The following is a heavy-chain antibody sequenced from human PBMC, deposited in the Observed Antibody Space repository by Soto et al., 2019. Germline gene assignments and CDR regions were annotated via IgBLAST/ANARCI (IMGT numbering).Heavy chain of an antibody. Sequence: GGSLRLSCTASGFTFSKYGMHWVRQAPGKGLEWVAVLPYDSSNKYYADSVKGRFTISRDNSKNTLYLEMNSLRTEDTAVYYCAKLLVLEWDQQDSDSWGQGTPVTVSS. CDR2: LPYDSSNK. D-gene: IGHD3-3*01. CDR1: GFTFSKYG. J-gene: IGHJ4*02. V-gene: IGHV3-30*18. CDR3: AKLLVLEWDQQDSDS.